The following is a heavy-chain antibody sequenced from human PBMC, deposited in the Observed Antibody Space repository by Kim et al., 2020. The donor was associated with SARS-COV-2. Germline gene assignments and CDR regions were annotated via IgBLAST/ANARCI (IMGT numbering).Heavy chain of an antibody. CDR2: INSDGSST. J-gene: IGHJ6*02. V-gene: IGHV3-74*01. CDR1: GFTFSSYW. CDR3: ARVFVDSGYDYYGMDV. D-gene: IGHD1-26*01. Sequence: GGSLRLSCAASGFTFSSYWMHWVRQAPGKGLVWVSRINSDGSSTSYADSVKGRFTISRDNAKNTLYLQMNSLRAEDTAVYYCARVFVDSGYDYYGMDVWGQGTTVTVSS.